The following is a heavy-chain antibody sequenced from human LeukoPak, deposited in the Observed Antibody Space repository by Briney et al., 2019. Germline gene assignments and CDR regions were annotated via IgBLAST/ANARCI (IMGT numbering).Heavy chain of an antibody. CDR2: IYYSGST. CDR3: ARHLAPYTYYDFWSGYYSNWFDP. J-gene: IGHJ5*02. CDR1: GGSISSSSYY. Sequence: PSETLSLTCTVSGGSISSSSYYWGWIRQPPGKGLEWIGSIYYSGSTYYNPSLKSRVTISVDTSKNQFSLKLSSVTAADTAVYYCARHLAPYTYYDFWSGYYSNWFDPWGQGTLVTVSS. V-gene: IGHV4-39*01. D-gene: IGHD3-3*01.